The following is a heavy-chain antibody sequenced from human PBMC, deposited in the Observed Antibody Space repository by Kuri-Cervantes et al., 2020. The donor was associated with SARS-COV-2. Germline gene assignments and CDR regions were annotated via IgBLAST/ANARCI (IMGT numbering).Heavy chain of an antibody. Sequence: SETLSLTCTVSGGSISSYYWGWIRQPPGKGLEWIGSIYYSGSTYYNPSLKSRVTISVDTSKNQFSLKLSSVTAADTAVYYCAKDSLTGYYIFDYWGQGTLVTVSS. V-gene: IGHV4-39*02. CDR3: AKDSLTGYYIFDY. D-gene: IGHD3-9*01. CDR2: IYYSGST. CDR1: GGSISSYY. J-gene: IGHJ4*02.